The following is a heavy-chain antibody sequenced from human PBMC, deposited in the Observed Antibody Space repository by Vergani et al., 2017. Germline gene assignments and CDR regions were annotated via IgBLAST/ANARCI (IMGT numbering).Heavy chain of an antibody. V-gene: IGHV4-34*01. Sequence: QVQLQQWGAGLLKPSETLSLTCAVYGGSFSGYYWSWIRQPPGKGLEWIGEINHSGSTNYNPSLKSRVTISVDTSQNQFSLKLSSVTAADTAVYYCASIRYSSSWYGGVDPWGQGTLVTVSS. D-gene: IGHD6-13*01. J-gene: IGHJ5*02. CDR1: GGSFSGYY. CDR3: ASIRYSSSWYGGVDP. CDR2: INHSGST.